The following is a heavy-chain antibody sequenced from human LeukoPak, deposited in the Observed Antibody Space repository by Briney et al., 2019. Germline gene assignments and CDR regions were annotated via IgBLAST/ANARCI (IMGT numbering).Heavy chain of an antibody. CDR2: INHSGST. J-gene: IGHJ4*02. Sequence: SETLSLTCAVYGGSFSGYYWSWIRQPPGKGLEWIGEINHSGSTNYNPSLKSRVTISVDTSKNQFSLKLSSVTAADTAVYYCARGRPGSTYGSNFDYWGQGTLVTVSS. CDR3: ARGRPGSTYGSNFDY. CDR1: GGSFSGYY. D-gene: IGHD4-11*01. V-gene: IGHV4-34*01.